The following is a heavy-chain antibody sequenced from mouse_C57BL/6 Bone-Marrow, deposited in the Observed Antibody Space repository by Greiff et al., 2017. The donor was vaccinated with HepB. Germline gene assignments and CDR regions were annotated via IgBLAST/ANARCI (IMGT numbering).Heavy chain of an antibody. CDR3: ARRRATTVVADY. D-gene: IGHD1-1*01. CDR2: IYPRSGNT. CDR1: GYTFTSYG. Sequence: QVQLQQSGAELARPGASVKLSCKASGYTFTSYGISWVKQRTGQGLEWIGEIYPRSGNTYYNEKFKGKATLTADKSSSTAYMELRSLTSEDSAVYFCARRRATTVVADYWGQGTTLTVSS. V-gene: IGHV1-81*01. J-gene: IGHJ2*01.